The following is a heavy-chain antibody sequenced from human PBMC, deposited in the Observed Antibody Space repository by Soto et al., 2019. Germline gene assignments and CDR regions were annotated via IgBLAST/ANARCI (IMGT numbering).Heavy chain of an antibody. J-gene: IGHJ5*02. CDR2: IWYDGSNK. CDR3: ARDSMAVASFNWFDP. CDR1: GFTFSSYG. D-gene: IGHD2-15*01. Sequence: GGSLRLSCAASGFTFSSYGMHWVRQAPGKGLEWVAVIWYDGSNKYYADSVKGRFTISRDNSKNTLYLQMNSLRAEDTAVYYCARDSMAVASFNWFDPWGQGTLVTVSS. V-gene: IGHV3-33*01.